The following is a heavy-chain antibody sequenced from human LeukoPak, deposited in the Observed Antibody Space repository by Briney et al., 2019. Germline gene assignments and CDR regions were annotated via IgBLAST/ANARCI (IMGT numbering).Heavy chain of an antibody. CDR2: IIPILGIA. V-gene: IGHV1-69*04. CDR3: AREGDGYNDYYYYGMDV. D-gene: IGHD5-24*01. Sequence: SVKVSCKASEGNFSSYAISWVRQAPGQGLEWMGRIIPILGIANYAQKFQGRVTITADKSTSTAYMELSNLRSEDTAVYYCAREGDGYNDYYYYGMDVWGQGTTVTVSS. CDR1: EGNFSSYA. J-gene: IGHJ6*02.